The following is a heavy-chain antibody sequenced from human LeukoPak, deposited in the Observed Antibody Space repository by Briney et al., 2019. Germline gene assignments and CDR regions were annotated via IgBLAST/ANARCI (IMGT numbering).Heavy chain of an antibody. CDR1: GFTFGDYA. J-gene: IGHJ3*02. CDR2: IYSGGST. D-gene: IGHD3-22*01. Sequence: GRSLRLSCTASGFTFGDYAMSWVRQAPGKGLEWVSVIYSGGSTYYADSVKGRFTISRDNSKNTLYLQMNSLRAEDTAVYYCAKNRYYYDSSGTGAFDIWGQGTMVTVSS. V-gene: IGHV3-66*01. CDR3: AKNRYYYDSSGTGAFDI.